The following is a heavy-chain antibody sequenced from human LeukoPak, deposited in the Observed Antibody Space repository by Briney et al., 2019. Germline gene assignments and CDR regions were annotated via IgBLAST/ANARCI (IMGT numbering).Heavy chain of an antibody. J-gene: IGHJ4*02. CDR2: IYHSGST. CDR3: ARDPIAPGGY. V-gene: IGHV4-30-2*01. CDR1: GGSISSGGYY. Sequence: SETLSLTCTVSGGSISSGGYYWSWIRQPPGKGLEWIGYIYHSGSTYYNPSLKSRVTISVDRSKNQFSLKLSSVAAADTAVYYCARDPIAPGGYWGQGTLVTVSS. D-gene: IGHD6-13*01.